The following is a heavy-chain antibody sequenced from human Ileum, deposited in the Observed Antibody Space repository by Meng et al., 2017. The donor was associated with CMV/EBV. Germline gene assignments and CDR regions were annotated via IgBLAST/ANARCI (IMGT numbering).Heavy chain of an antibody. J-gene: IGHJ5*02. CDR2: IRSDGGFA. V-gene: IGHV3-74*01. D-gene: IGHD3-10*01. CDR1: GFTLTGYW. Sequence: GGSLRLSCVGSGFTLTGYWMHWVRQTPGRGLESLSCIRSDGGFADYADSVKGRFIISRDNAKNTLYLQMDSLRAEDTAVYYCARGRQSCNNRICHVTWFDPWGQGTLVTVSS. CDR3: ARGRQSCNNRICHVTWFDP.